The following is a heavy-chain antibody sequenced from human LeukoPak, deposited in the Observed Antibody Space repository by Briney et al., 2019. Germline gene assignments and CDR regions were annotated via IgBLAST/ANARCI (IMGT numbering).Heavy chain of an antibody. Sequence: SETLSLTCTVSGGSISSYYWSWIRQPAGKGLEWIGRIYTSGSTNYNPSLKSRGTMSVDTSENQFSLQLSSVTAADTAVCYCATHGTYSDFWSGYSKLTGYFDYWGQGTLVTVSS. CDR1: GGSISSYY. J-gene: IGHJ4*02. V-gene: IGHV4-4*07. CDR2: IYTSGST. CDR3: ATHGTYSDFWSGYSKLTGYFDY. D-gene: IGHD3-3*01.